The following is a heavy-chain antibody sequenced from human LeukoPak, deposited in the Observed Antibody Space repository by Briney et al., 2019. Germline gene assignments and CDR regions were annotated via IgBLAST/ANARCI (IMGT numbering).Heavy chain of an antibody. CDR3: ARGGGYVPLNDAFDI. CDR2: IIPIFGTA. J-gene: IGHJ3*02. CDR1: GYIFTNYA. V-gene: IGHV1-69*13. Sequence: SVKVSCKASGYIFTNYAMNWVRQAPGQGLEWMGGIIPIFGTANYAQKFQGRVTITADESTSTAYMELSSLRSEDTAVYYCARGGGYVPLNDAFDIWGQGTMVTVSS. D-gene: IGHD5-12*01.